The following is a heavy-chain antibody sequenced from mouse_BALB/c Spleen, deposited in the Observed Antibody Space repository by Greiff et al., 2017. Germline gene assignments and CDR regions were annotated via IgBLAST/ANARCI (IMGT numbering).Heavy chain of an antibody. CDR2: ISSGGSYT. J-gene: IGHJ4*01. D-gene: IGHD2-4*01. V-gene: IGHV5-6*01. Sequence: EVQLVESGGDLVKPGGSLKLSCAASGFTFSSYGMSWVRQTPDKRLEWVATISSGGSYTYYPDSVKGRFTISRDNAKNTLYLQMSSLKSEDTAMYYCARHVPYDYDGGDYWGQGTSVTVSS. CDR3: ARHVPYDYDGGDY. CDR1: GFTFSSYG.